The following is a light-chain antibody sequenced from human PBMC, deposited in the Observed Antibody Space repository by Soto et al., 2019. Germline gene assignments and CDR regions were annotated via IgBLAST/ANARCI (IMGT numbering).Light chain of an antibody. CDR2: DVS. CDR3: TSYTSSGTSV. CDR1: SGDVGGYNS. V-gene: IGLV2-14*03. J-gene: IGLJ1*01. Sequence: QSALTQPASVSGSPGQSITISCTGTSGDVGGYNSVSWYQQLPGKAPKLMIYDVSNRPSGVSNRFSGSKSGNTASLTISGLRAEDEADYYCTSYTSSGTSVFGTGTKLTVL.